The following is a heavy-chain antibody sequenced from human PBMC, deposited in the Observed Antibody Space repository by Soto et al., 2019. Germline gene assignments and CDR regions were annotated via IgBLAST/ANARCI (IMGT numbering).Heavy chain of an antibody. Sequence: ASVKVSCKVSGYTLTELSMHWVRQAPGKGLEWMGGFDPEDGETIYAQKFQGRVTMTEDTSTDTAYMELSSLRSEDTAVHYCATDRVAVAGSDAIDIWGQGTMVTVSS. CDR1: GYTLTELS. J-gene: IGHJ3*02. CDR2: FDPEDGET. V-gene: IGHV1-24*01. D-gene: IGHD6-19*01. CDR3: ATDRVAVAGSDAIDI.